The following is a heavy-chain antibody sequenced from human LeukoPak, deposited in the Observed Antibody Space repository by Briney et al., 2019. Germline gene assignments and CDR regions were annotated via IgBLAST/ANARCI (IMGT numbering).Heavy chain of an antibody. D-gene: IGHD3-10*01. CDR1: GGSISRPY. CDR2: VYSDGRT. J-gene: IGHJ6*03. V-gene: IGHV4-59*11. Sequence: PSETLSLTCTVSGGSISRPYWSWIRQPPGEGLEWLGYVYSDGRTNFTPSLKTRVTMSIDTSTSQSSLRLTSVTAADAAVYYCARGGGLYFGDLFSAGYMDVWGKGTTVTVSS. CDR3: ARGGGLYFGDLFSAGYMDV.